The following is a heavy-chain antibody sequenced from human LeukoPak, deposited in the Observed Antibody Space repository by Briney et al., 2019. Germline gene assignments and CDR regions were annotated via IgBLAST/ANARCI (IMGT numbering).Heavy chain of an antibody. J-gene: IGHJ4*02. V-gene: IGHV4-39*01. D-gene: IGHD3-22*01. CDR1: GGSISSSSYY. CDR3: ARQYYYDSSGYYY. Sequence: SETLPLTCTVSGGSISSSSYYWGWIRQPPGKGLEWIGSIYYSGSTYYNPSLKSRVTISVDTSKNQFSLKLSSVTAADTAVYYCARQYYYDSSGYYYWGQGTLVTASS. CDR2: IYYSGST.